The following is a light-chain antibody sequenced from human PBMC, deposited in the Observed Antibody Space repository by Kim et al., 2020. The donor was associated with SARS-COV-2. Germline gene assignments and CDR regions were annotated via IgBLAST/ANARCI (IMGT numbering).Light chain of an antibody. CDR2: GAS. V-gene: IGKV3-20*01. Sequence: EVVLTQSPGTLSLSPGERATLSCRASQTVSSSSLAWYQQKPGQAPRLLIYGASYRATGISDRFSGSGSGTDFTLTISRLEPEDFAVYYCQQYGTSPYTFGQGTKLEI. CDR3: QQYGTSPYT. J-gene: IGKJ2*01. CDR1: QTVSSSS.